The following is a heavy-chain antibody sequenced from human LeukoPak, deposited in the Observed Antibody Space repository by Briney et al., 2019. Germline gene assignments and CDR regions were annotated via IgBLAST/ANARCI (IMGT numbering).Heavy chain of an antibody. V-gene: IGHV3-23*01. CDR3: AKGDSSGYYYYSVPFSPYGMDV. J-gene: IGHJ6*02. Sequence: GGSLRLSCAASGFTFSSYAMSWVRQAPGKGPEWVSAISGSGGSTYYADSVKGRFTISRDNSKNTLYLQMNSLRAEDTAVYYCAKGDSSGYYYYSVPFSPYGMDVWGQGTTVTVSS. D-gene: IGHD3-22*01. CDR2: ISGSGGST. CDR1: GFTFSSYA.